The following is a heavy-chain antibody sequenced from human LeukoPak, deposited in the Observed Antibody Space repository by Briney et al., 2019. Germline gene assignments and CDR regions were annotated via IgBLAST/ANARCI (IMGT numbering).Heavy chain of an antibody. J-gene: IGHJ3*02. CDR2: LDIGGNT. D-gene: IGHD1-1*01. V-gene: IGHV3-53*01. Sequence: GGSLRLACAASGFIVRSREMSRVRQAPGKGLEWVSVLDIGGNTYYADSVKGRFAISRDTSKNTLYLQLNSLRVEDTAVYYCRAWIDSFDIWGQGTVVTASS. CDR1: GFIVRSRE. CDR3: RAWIDSFDI.